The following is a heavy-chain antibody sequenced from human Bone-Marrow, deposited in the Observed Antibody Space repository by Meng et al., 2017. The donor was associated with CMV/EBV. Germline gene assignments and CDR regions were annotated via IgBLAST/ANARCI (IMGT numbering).Heavy chain of an antibody. V-gene: IGHV3-74*01. Sequence: GGSLRLSCAASGFTFSTYWMHWVRQAPGKGLVWVSRINSDGHRINYADSVKGRFTISRDNAKNTLFLQMNNLRTEDTAVYYCTRDNWGSDSWDQGTLVTVSS. CDR3: TRDNWGSDS. CDR2: INSDGHRI. J-gene: IGHJ5*01. D-gene: IGHD7-27*01. CDR1: GFTFSTYW.